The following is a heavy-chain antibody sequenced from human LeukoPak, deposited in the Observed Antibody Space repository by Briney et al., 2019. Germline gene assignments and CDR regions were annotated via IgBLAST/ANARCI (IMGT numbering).Heavy chain of an antibody. CDR1: GGSISSYY. Sequence: PSETLSLTCTVSGGSISSYYRSWIRQPPGKGLEWIGYIYYSGSTNYNPSLKSRVTISVDTSKNHFSLKLSSVTAADTAVYYCARPAHYGSGSYPYYFDYWGQGTLVTVSS. J-gene: IGHJ4*02. D-gene: IGHD3-10*01. CDR3: ARPAHYGSGSYPYYFDY. V-gene: IGHV4-59*01. CDR2: IYYSGST.